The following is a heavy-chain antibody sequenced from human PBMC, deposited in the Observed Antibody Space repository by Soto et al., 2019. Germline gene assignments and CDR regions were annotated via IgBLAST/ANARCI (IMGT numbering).Heavy chain of an antibody. J-gene: IGHJ4*02. CDR2: ISYDGSNK. CDR1: GFTFSSYA. CDR3: AREGGTDYGDPTSPIDY. Sequence: QVQLVESGGGVVQPGRSLRLSCAASGFTFSSYAMHWVRQAPGKGLEWVAVISYDGSNKYYADSVKGRFTISRDNSKNTLYRQMNSLRAEDTAVYYCAREGGTDYGDPTSPIDYWGQGTLVTVSS. V-gene: IGHV3-30-3*01. D-gene: IGHD4-17*01.